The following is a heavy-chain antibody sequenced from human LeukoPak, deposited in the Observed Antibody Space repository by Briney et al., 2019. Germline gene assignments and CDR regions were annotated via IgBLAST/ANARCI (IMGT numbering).Heavy chain of an antibody. CDR3: ARDRDDYGDYNDAFDI. D-gene: IGHD4-17*01. J-gene: IGHJ3*02. CDR2: IIPILGIA. CDR1: GGTFSSYA. Sequence: SVKVSCKASGGTFSSYAISWVRQAPGQGLEWMGRIIPILGIANYAQKFQGRVTITADKSTSTAYMELSSLRSEDTAVYYCARDRDDYGDYNDAFDIWGQGTMVTVSS. V-gene: IGHV1-69*04.